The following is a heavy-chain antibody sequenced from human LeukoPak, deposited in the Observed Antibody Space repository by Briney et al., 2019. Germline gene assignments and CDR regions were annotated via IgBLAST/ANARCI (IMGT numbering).Heavy chain of an antibody. CDR2: IYHSGST. D-gene: IGHD2-2*02. CDR1: GGSISSGGYS. V-gene: IGHV4-30-2*01. Sequence: SQTLSLTCAVSGGSISSGGYSWSWIRQPPGKGLEWIGYIYHSGSTYYNPSLKSRVTISVDRSKNQFSLKLSSVTAAGTAVYYCAGGPQLLYDYWGQGTLVTVSS. CDR3: AGGPQLLYDY. J-gene: IGHJ4*02.